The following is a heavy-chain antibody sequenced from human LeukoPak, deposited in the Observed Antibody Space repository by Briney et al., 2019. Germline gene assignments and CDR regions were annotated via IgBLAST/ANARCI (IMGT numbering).Heavy chain of an antibody. J-gene: IGHJ4*02. CDR1: GYSFTSYW. CDR3: ARRYYDISTGYYLFDY. Sequence: GESPKISCKGSGYSFTSYWIGWGRQIPGKGLEWMGIIYPGDSDTRYSPSFQGKVTISADKSISTAYLQWSSLKASDAAMSYCARRYYDISTGYYLFDYWGQGTLVTVSS. CDR2: IYPGDSDT. V-gene: IGHV5-51*01. D-gene: IGHD3-9*01.